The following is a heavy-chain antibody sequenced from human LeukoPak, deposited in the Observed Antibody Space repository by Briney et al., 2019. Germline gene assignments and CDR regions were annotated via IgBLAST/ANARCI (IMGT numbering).Heavy chain of an antibody. D-gene: IGHD2-15*01. CDR2: ISGSSSYI. V-gene: IGHV3-21*01. CDR1: GFTFSSYS. J-gene: IGHJ1*01. CDR3: ARDRAVYCSGGSCQYFQH. Sequence: GGSLRLSCAASGFTFSSYSMNWVRQAPGKGLEWVSSISGSSSYIYYADSVKGRFTISRDNAKNSLYLQMNSLRAEDTAIYYCARDRAVYCSGGSCQYFQHWGQGTLVTVSS.